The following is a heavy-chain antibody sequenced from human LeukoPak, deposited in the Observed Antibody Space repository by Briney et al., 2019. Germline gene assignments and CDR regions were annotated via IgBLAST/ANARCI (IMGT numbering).Heavy chain of an antibody. Sequence: GGSLRLSCAASGFTFSFYAMSWVRQAPVKGLEWVSAISGSGGSTYYADSVKGRFTISRDNSKNTLYLQMNSLRAEDTAVYYCAKGHDTAMVNYFDYWGQGTLVTVSS. D-gene: IGHD5-18*01. CDR3: AKGHDTAMVNYFDY. CDR2: ISGSGGST. J-gene: IGHJ4*02. CDR1: GFTFSFYA. V-gene: IGHV3-23*01.